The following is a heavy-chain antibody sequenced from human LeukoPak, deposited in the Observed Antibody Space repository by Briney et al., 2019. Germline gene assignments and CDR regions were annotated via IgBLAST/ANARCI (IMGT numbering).Heavy chain of an antibody. CDR2: ISSSSSYI. CDR1: GFTFSSYS. J-gene: IGHJ4*02. D-gene: IGHD2-2*01. CDR3: ARDCSSTSCSLDY. Sequence: PGGSLRLSCAASGFTFSSYSMNWVRRAPGKGLEWVSSISSSSSYIYYADSVKGRFTISRDNAKNSLYLQMNSLRAEDTAVYYCARDCSSTSCSLDYWGQGTLVTVSS. V-gene: IGHV3-21*01.